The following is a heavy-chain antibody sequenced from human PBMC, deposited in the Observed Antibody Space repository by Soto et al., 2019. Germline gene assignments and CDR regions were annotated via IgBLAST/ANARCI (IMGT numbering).Heavy chain of an antibody. CDR3: AKDPNQWGFGESVWFDP. V-gene: IGHV3-23*01. J-gene: IGHJ5*02. D-gene: IGHD3-10*01. Sequence: GGSLRLSCAASGFTFSSYAMSWVRQAPGKGLEWVSAISGSGGSTYYADSVKGRFTISRDNSKNTLYLQMNSLRAEDTAVYYCAKDPNQWGFGESVWFDPWGQGTLVTVSS. CDR1: GFTFSSYA. CDR2: ISGSGGST.